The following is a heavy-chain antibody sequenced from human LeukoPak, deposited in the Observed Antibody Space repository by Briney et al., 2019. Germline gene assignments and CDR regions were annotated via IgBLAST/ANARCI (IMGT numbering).Heavy chain of an antibody. CDR1: GGSFSGYY. CDR3: AREGSGYDLGDY. Sequence: MPSETLSLTCAVYGGSFSGYYWSWIRQPPGKGLEWTGEINHSGSTNYNPSLKSRVTISVDTSKNQFSLKLSSVTAADTAVYYCAREGSGYDLGDYWGQGTLVTVSS. V-gene: IGHV4-34*01. D-gene: IGHD5-12*01. J-gene: IGHJ4*02. CDR2: INHSGST.